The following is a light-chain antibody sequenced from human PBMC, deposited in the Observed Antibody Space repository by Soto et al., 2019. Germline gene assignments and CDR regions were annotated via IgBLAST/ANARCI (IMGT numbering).Light chain of an antibody. CDR2: DAS. J-gene: IGKJ5*01. CDR3: EQYASPPIT. Sequence: EIVLTQSPGTLSLSPGERVTLSCRASQSVSSGYLAWYQQKPGLAPRLLIHDASTRATGIADRFSGNGSGADFTLTISRLNIEYFAVYHCEQYASPPIT. CDR1: QSVSSGY. V-gene: IGKV3-20*01.